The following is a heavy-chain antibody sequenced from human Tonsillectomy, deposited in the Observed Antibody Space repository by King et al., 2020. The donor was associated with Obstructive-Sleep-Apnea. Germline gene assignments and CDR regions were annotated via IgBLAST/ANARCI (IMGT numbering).Heavy chain of an antibody. CDR1: GGSISSSRYY. Sequence: QLQESGPGLVKPSETLSLTCTVSGGSISSSRYYWGWIRQPPGKGLERNGTIYYSGSAYYNPSLKSRVTISVDTSKNQFSLKLSSVTAADTAVYYCARGSRYYYDGSGYYYFDYWGQGTLVTVSS. V-gene: IGHV4-39*07. CDR2: IYYSGSA. J-gene: IGHJ4*02. CDR3: ARGSRYYYDGSGYYYFDY. D-gene: IGHD3-22*01.